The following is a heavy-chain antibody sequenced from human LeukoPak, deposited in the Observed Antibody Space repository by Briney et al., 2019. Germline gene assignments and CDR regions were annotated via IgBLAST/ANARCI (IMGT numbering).Heavy chain of an antibody. CDR2: IYSTGST. Sequence: PGGSLRLSCAASGFIVSSKYMSWGRQAPGKGLEWVSVIYSTGSTYYTDSVKGRFTISRDTFNNTLYLQMNSLRAEDTAVYYCARRAQWTDFDYWGQGTLVTVSS. CDR3: ARRAQWTDFDY. D-gene: IGHD6-19*01. J-gene: IGHJ4*02. CDR1: GFIVSSKY. V-gene: IGHV3-66*04.